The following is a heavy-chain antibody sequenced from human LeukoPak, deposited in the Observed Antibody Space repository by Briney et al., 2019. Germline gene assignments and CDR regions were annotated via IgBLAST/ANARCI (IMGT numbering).Heavy chain of an antibody. CDR1: GFTFSSYA. CDR2: ISGSGGST. J-gene: IGHJ4*02. CDR3: ARDLGYGDYFDY. D-gene: IGHD3-16*01. Sequence: GGSLRLSCAASGFTFSSYAMSWVRQAPGKGLEWVSAISGSGGSTYYADSVKGRFTISRDNSKNTLYLQMNSLRAEDTAVYCARDLGYGDYFDYWGQGTLVTVSS. V-gene: IGHV3-23*01.